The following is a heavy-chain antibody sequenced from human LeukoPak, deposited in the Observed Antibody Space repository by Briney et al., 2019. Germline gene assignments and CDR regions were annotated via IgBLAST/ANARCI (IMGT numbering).Heavy chain of an antibody. J-gene: IGHJ4*02. CDR1: GYTLSNYH. CDR3: ARAQDCGGDCYSYYFDY. V-gene: IGHV1-46*01. D-gene: IGHD2-21*02. Sequence: ASVKVSCKASGYTLSNYHMNWVRQAPGQGLEWMGTINPNNGDTNYSPKFQGRVTMTRDTSTSTVYMELSSLRSEDTAVYYCARAQDCGGDCYSYYFDYWAREPWSPSPQ. CDR2: INPNNGDT.